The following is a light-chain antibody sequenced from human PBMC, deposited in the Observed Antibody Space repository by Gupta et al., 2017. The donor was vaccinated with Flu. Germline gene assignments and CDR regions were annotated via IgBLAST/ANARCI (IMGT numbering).Light chain of an antibody. Sequence: QSALTQPASVSGSPGQSITLSCTGTDSDIGSYNLVSWYQQYPGKAPKLIIYEATKRPSGVSLRFSGSKSGSTASLTITGLQTDDEADYYCCSFAGSSTFVFGGGTKMTVL. CDR3: CSFAGSSTFV. V-gene: IGLV2-23*02. CDR1: DSDIGSYNL. CDR2: EAT. J-gene: IGLJ2*01.